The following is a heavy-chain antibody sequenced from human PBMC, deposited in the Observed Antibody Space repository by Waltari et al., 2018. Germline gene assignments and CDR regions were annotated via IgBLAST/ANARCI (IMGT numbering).Heavy chain of an antibody. J-gene: IGHJ4*02. CDR3: AKDQYTSSRRGFDS. CDR2: IRCSAGST. D-gene: IGHD3-10*01. V-gene: IGHV3-23*01. CDR1: GFSRRSYA. Sequence: EVQLSESAGGLVQPGGALGLACPAYGFSRRSYAVSWVRQATAKGLEWVSNIRCSAGSTYYADSVKGRFTISRYISKNTLFLQMNSRRAEDTALYSCAKDQYTSSRRGFDSWGQGTLVTVSS.